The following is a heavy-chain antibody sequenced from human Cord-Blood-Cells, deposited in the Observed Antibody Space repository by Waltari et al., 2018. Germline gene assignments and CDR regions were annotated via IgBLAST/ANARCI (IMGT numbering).Heavy chain of an antibody. CDR3: ARAGSPPRFLEWLLYRRGFDY. CDR2: INHSGST. V-gene: IGHV4-34*01. J-gene: IGHJ4*02. Sequence: QVQLQQWGAGLLKPSETLSLTCAVYGGSFSGYYWSWIRQPPGKGREWIGEINHSGSTNYNPSLKSRVTISVDTSKNQFSLKLSSVTAADTAVYYCARAGSPPRFLEWLLYRRGFDYWGQGTLVTVSS. D-gene: IGHD3-3*01. CDR1: GGSFSGYY.